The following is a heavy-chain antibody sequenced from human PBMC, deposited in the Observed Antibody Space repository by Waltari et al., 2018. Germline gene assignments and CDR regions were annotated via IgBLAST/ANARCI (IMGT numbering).Heavy chain of an antibody. D-gene: IGHD1-26*01. CDR1: GFTFSSYW. Sequence: EVQLVESGGGLVQPGGSLRLSCAASGFTFSSYWMSWVRQAPGKGLEWVAKINQDGIKKYYVDSVKGRFTISIDNAENSLYLQMNSLRAEDTAMYYCTRYQAVGGTMRAPGTFDLWGLGTLVTVSS. V-gene: IGHV3-7*01. CDR2: INQDGIKK. CDR3: TRYQAVGGTMRAPGTFDL. J-gene: IGHJ4*02.